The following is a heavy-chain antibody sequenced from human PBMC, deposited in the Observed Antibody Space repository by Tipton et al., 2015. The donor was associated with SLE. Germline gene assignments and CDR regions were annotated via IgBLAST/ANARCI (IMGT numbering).Heavy chain of an antibody. CDR1: GGSISSYY. V-gene: IGHV4-59*12. CDR3: ARFSSTLNYGMDV. J-gene: IGHJ6*02. D-gene: IGHD2-2*01. Sequence: LRLSCTVSGGSISSYYWSWIRQPPGRGLEWIGYIYYSGSTNYNPSLKSRVTISVDTSKNQFSLKLSSVTAADTAVYYCARFSSTLNYGMDVWGQGTTVTVSS. CDR2: IYYSGST.